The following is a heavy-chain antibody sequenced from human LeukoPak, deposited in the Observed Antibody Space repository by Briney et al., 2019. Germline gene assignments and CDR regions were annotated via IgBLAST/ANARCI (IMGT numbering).Heavy chain of an antibody. CDR3: ATVTKVNVDF. CDR1: GFTFSSYT. V-gene: IGHV3-30-3*01. J-gene: IGHJ4*02. CDR2: VSVEGIGR. Sequence: PGRSLRLSCAASGFTFSSYTFYWFRQPPGKGLEWVASVSVEGIGRFFPGSVEGRFTISRDNSKNTVYLQMNNLRPEDTAVYFCATVTKVNVDFRGQGTLVTVSS. D-gene: IGHD4-11*01.